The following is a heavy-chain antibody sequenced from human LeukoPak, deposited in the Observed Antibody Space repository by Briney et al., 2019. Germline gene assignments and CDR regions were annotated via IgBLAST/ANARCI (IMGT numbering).Heavy chain of an antibody. CDR3: ARVASSSWPPY. CDR1: GFTFSSYW. D-gene: IGHD6-13*01. V-gene: IGHV3-7*01. Sequence: GGSLRLSCAASGFTFSSYWMSWVRQAPGKGLEWVANIKQDGSEEYYVGSVKGRFTISRDNAKNSLYLQMNSLRVEDTAVYYCARVASSSWPPYWGQGTLVTVSS. CDR2: IKQDGSEE. J-gene: IGHJ4*02.